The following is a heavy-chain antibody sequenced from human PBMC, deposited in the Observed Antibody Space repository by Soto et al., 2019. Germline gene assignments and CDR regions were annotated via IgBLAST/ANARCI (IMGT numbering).Heavy chain of an antibody. Sequence: ASVKVSCKASGYSFPSYGITWVRQAPGQGLEWMGWISAYNGNTNYAQKLQGRVTMTTDTSTSTAYMELRSLRSDDTAVYYCARGKAYYDPGFDPWGQGTLVTVSS. CDR1: GYSFPSYG. D-gene: IGHD3-22*01. CDR2: ISAYNGNT. CDR3: ARGKAYYDPGFDP. V-gene: IGHV1-18*01. J-gene: IGHJ5*02.